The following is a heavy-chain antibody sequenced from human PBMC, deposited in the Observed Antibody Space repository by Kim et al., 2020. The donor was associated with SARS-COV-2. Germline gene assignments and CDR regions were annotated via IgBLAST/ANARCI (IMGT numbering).Heavy chain of an antibody. V-gene: IGHV4-59*01. J-gene: IGHJ4*02. D-gene: IGHD4-17*01. Sequence: PSRRRRVTISEDTSKNRCSLKLSSVTAADTAVYYCARVIRDDYGDYVVDYWGQGTLVTVSS. CDR3: ARVIRDDYGDYVVDY.